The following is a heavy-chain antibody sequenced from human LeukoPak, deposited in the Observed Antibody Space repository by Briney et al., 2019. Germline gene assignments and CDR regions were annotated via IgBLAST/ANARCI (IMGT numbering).Heavy chain of an antibody. J-gene: IGHJ5*02. Sequence: PSETLSLTCTVSGCSISSCYWSWIRQPPGKGLEWIGYIYYSGSTNYNPSLKSRVTISVDTSKNQFSLKLSSVTAADTAVYYCARASSYDYVWGSYRSTDNWFDPWGQGTLVTVSS. D-gene: IGHD3-16*02. CDR1: GCSISSCY. CDR2: IYYSGST. CDR3: ARASSYDYVWGSYRSTDNWFDP. V-gene: IGHV4-59*01.